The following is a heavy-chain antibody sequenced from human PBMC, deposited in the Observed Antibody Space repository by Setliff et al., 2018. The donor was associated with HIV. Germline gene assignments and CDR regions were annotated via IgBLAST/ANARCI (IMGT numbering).Heavy chain of an antibody. Sequence: GASVKVSCKASGYTFINYGINWLRQAPGQGLEWVGWINPYNGNTKYGQKFQGTVTMTRDTTASTAYLELRRLRSDDTAVYFCVRGGPARVALLYWFDPWGQGTLVTVSS. J-gene: IGHJ5*02. CDR3: VRGGPARVALLYWFDP. CDR1: GYTFINYG. CDR2: INPYNGNT. D-gene: IGHD2-21*01. V-gene: IGHV1-18*01.